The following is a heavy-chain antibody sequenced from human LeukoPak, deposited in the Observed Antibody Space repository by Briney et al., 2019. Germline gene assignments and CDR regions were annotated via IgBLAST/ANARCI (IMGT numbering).Heavy chain of an antibody. V-gene: IGHV3-66*01. Sequence: PGGSLRLSCAASGFTVSSNYMSWVRQAPGKGLELVSVIHSGGGTYYADSGKGRFTISRDISENTLYLQMSSLGAEDTAVYYCARENNFGCGMDVWGQGTTVTVSS. CDR2: IHSGGGT. D-gene: IGHD3-10*01. J-gene: IGHJ6*02. CDR1: GFTVSSNY. CDR3: ARENNFGCGMDV.